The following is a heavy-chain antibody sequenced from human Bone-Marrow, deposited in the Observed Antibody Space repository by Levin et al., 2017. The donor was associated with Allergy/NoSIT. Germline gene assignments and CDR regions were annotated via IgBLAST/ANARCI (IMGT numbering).Heavy chain of an antibody. CDR1: GFTFSSYA. J-gene: IGHJ5*02. V-gene: IGHV3-23*01. D-gene: IGHD1-26*01. CDR2: ISGSGGST. CDR3: ARYSGGP. Sequence: LAGGSLRLSCAASGFTFSSYAMSWVRQAPGKGLEWVSGISGSGGSTDYADSVKGRFTISRDNSKNTLYLQMNSLRAEDTAVYYCARYSGGPWGQGTLVTVSS.